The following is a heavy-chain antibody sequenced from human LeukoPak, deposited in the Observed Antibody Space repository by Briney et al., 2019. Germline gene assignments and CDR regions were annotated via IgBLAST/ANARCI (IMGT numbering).Heavy chain of an antibody. V-gene: IGHV4-59*12. CDR2: IYHSGST. J-gene: IGHJ3*02. CDR3: ATELEGSITAFDI. D-gene: IGHD1-14*01. CDR1: GGSISPYY. Sequence: SETLSLTCSVSGGSISPYYWSWIRQPPGKGLEWIGYIYHSGSTNYSPSLKSRVTISVDTSKNQFSLKLSSVTAADTAVYYFATELEGSITAFDIWGQGTTVTASS.